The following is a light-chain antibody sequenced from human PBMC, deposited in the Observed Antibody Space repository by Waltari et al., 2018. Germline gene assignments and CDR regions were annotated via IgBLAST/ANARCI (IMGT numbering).Light chain of an antibody. CDR2: WAS. J-gene: IGKJ4*01. Sequence: DIVMTQSPDSLAVSLGDRATINCKSSQSVLYSSNNKNYLAWYQQKPGQPPKLLIYWASTRESGVPDRFSGSGSGTDFTLTISSLQAEDVAVYYCQQYYGTPCTFGGGTKVEMK. CDR1: QSVLYSSNNKNY. CDR3: QQYYGTPCT. V-gene: IGKV4-1*01.